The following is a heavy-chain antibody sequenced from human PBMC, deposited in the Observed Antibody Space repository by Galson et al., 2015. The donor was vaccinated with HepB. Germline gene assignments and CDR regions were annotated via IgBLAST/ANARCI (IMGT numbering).Heavy chain of an antibody. CDR1: GYTFTDYA. CDR3: ARDLGGHFSRSNCYVGWFDP. D-gene: IGHD2-2*01. V-gene: IGHV1-3*01. Sequence: SLKLSCKASGYTFTDYALHWVRQAPGQRLEWLAWINVGFGTTKYSQSFQGRVTITRDTSATTAYMALSSLRSEDTAVYYCARDLGGHFSRSNCYVGWFDPWGQGTLVTVSS. J-gene: IGHJ5*02. CDR2: INVGFGTT.